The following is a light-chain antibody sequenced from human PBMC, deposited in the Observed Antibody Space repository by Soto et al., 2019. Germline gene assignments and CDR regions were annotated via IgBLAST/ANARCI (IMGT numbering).Light chain of an antibody. CDR3: AAWDDGLNGYYA. V-gene: IGLV1-44*01. CDR1: SSNIGSNS. J-gene: IGLJ1*01. CDR2: SDN. Sequence: QSVLTQPPSASGAPGQSVTIPCSGSSSNIGSNSVNWYQQLPGMAPKLIIYSDNRRPSGVPDRFSGSKSGASASLAISGLHPDDEADYYCAAWDDGLNGYYAFGAGTKLT.